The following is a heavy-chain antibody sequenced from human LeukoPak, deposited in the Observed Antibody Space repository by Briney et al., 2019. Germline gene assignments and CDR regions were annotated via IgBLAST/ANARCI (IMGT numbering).Heavy chain of an antibody. Sequence: SETLSLTCTVSGGCISSYYWSWIRQPPGKGLEWVGYIYYSGSTNYNPSLKSRVTISVDTSKNQFSLKLSSVTAADMAVYYCARGVGSGYYRHYFDYWGQGTLVTVSS. V-gene: IGHV4-59*01. CDR2: IYYSGST. J-gene: IGHJ4*02. D-gene: IGHD3-22*01. CDR1: GGCISSYY. CDR3: ARGVGSGYYRHYFDY.